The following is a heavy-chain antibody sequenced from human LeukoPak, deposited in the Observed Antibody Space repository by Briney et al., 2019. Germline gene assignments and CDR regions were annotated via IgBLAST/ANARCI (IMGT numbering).Heavy chain of an antibody. CDR2: ISWNSGSI. CDR3: AKESSSGYYFDY. J-gene: IGHJ4*02. Sequence: GRSLRLSCAASGFTFDDYAMHWVRQAPGKGLEWVSGISWNSGSIGYADSVKGRFTISRDNAKSSLYLQMNSLRAEDMALYYCAKESSSGYYFDYWGQGTLVTVSP. V-gene: IGHV3-9*03. CDR1: GFTFDDYA. D-gene: IGHD6-19*01.